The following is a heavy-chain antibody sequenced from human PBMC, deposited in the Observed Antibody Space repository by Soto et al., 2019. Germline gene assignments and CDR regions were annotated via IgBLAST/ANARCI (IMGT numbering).Heavy chain of an antibody. CDR1: GGSISSGDYY. J-gene: IGHJ4*02. D-gene: IGHD3-22*01. CDR3: ARVEYYYDSFDY. V-gene: IGHV4-30-4*01. CDR2: IYYSGST. Sequence: KPSETLSLTCTVSGGSISSGDYYWSWIRQPPGKGLEWIGYIYYSGSTYYNPSLKSRVTISVDTSKNQFSLKLSSVTAADTAVYYCARVEYYYDSFDYWGQGTLVTVSS.